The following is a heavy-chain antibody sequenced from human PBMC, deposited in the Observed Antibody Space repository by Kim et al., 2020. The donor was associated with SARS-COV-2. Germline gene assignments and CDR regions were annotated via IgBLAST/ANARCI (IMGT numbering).Heavy chain of an antibody. CDR1: GFIFNKYA. Sequence: GGSLRLSCAASGFIFNKYAFNWVRQAPGKGLQWVSVVTLDGSHTFYADSVKGRFTISRDNSANTLYLDLNSLRPEDTAVYYCAKDGSLSGNYYLLDNWG. CDR3: AKDGSLSGNYYLLDN. CDR2: VTLDGSHT. V-gene: IGHV3-30*18. J-gene: IGHJ4*01. D-gene: IGHD1-26*01.